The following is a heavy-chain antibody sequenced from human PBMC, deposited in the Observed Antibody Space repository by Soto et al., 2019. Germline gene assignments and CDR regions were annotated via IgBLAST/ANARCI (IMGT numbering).Heavy chain of an antibody. CDR3: AKTNSGSYFAAADY. Sequence: EVQLLESGGGLVQPGGSLRLSCAASGFTFSSYAMSWVRQAPGKGLEWVSAISGSGGSTYYADSVKGRFTISRDNSKNTQYLQMNSLRAEDTAAYYCAKTNSGSYFAAADYWGQGTLVTVSS. V-gene: IGHV3-23*01. CDR2: ISGSGGST. J-gene: IGHJ4*02. D-gene: IGHD1-26*01. CDR1: GFTFSSYA.